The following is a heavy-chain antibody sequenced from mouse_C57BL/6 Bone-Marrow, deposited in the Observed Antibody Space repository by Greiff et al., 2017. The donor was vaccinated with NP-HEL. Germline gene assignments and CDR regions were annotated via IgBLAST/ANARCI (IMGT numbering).Heavy chain of an antibody. CDR1: GYSFTDYN. V-gene: IGHV1-39*01. CDR2: INPNYGTT. D-gene: IGHD2-4*01. CDR3: AGLLYYDYGADY. J-gene: IGHJ2*01. Sequence: EVNLVESGPELVKPGASVKISCKASGYSFTDYNMNWVKQSNGKSLEWIGVINPNYGTTSYNQKFKGKATLTVDQSSSTAYMQLNSLTSEDSAVYYCAGLLYYDYGADYWGQGTTLTVSS.